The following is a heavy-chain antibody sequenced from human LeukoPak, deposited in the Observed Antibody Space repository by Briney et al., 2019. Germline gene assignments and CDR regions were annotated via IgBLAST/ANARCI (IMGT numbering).Heavy chain of an antibody. J-gene: IGHJ3*02. CDR2: IYSGGNT. CDR3: ARSYYDSSGYYPGAFDI. V-gene: IGHV3-66*02. D-gene: IGHD3-22*01. Sequence: PGGSLRLSCAASGFTVSTSYMSWVRQAPAKGLEWVSVIYSGGNTFYADSVKGRFTISRDNSKNTLYLQMNSLRVEDTAVYYCARSYYDSSGYYPGAFDIWGQGTMVTVSS. CDR1: GFTVSTSY.